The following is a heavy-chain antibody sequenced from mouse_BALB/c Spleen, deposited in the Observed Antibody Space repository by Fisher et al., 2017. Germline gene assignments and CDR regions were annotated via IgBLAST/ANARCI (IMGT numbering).Heavy chain of an antibody. CDR3: SEDSAVYYCARDYGKGAMDY. V-gene: IGHV1-50*01. D-gene: IGHD1-1*01. J-gene: IGHJ4*01. Sequence: KFKGKATFTADTSSSTAYMQLSSLTSEDSAVYYCARDYGKGAMDYWGQGTSVTVSS.